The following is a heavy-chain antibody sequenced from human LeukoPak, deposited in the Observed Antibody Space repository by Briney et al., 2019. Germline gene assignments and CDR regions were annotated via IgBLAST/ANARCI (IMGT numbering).Heavy chain of an antibody. CDR2: ISSSSSYI. Sequence: KPGGSLRLSCAASGFTFSSYSMNWVRQAPGKGLERVSSISSSSSYIYYADSVKGRFTISRDNAKNSLYLQMNSLRAEDTAVYYCARDFPYDYYYYYMDVWGKGTTVTISS. J-gene: IGHJ6*03. CDR1: GFTFSSYS. CDR3: ARDFPYDYYYYYMDV. V-gene: IGHV3-21*01.